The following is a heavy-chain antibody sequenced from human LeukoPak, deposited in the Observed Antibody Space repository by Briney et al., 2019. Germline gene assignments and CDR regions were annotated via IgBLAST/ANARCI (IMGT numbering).Heavy chain of an antibody. CDR3: ARNIWFGELDRYFDY. CDR1: GYTFTSYD. J-gene: IGHJ4*02. V-gene: IGHV1-8*01. Sequence: ASVKVSCKASGYTFTSYDINWVRQATGQGLEWMGWMNPNSGNTGYAQKFQGRVTMTRDMSTSTVYMELSSLRSEDTAVYYCARNIWFGELDRYFDYWGQGTLVTVSS. D-gene: IGHD3-10*01. CDR2: MNPNSGNT.